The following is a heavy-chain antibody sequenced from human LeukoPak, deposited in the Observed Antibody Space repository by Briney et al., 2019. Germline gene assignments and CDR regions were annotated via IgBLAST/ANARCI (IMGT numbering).Heavy chain of an antibody. V-gene: IGHV4-31*03. D-gene: IGHD2-21*01. J-gene: IGHJ6*02. Sequence: SETLSLTCTVSGGSISSGGYYWSWIRQHPGKGLEWIGYIYYSGSTYYNPSLKSRVTISVDTSKNQFSLSLSSVTAADTAVYYCARITFVVEGYGMDVWGQGTTVTVSS. CDR3: ARITFVVEGYGMDV. CDR2: IYYSGST. CDR1: GGSISSGGYY.